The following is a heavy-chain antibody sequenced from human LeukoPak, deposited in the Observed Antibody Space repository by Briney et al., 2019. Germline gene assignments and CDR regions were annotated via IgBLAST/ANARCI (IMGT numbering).Heavy chain of an antibody. D-gene: IGHD2-2*01. CDR2: IRYDGSNK. CDR1: GFTFSSYG. V-gene: IGHV3-30*02. J-gene: IGHJ6*02. Sequence: GGSLRLSCAASGFTFSSYGMHWVRQAPGKGLEWVAFIRYDGSNKYYADSVKGRFTISRDNSKNTLYLQMNSLRAEDTAVYYCAKDERCSSASCYVMRYYYYGMDVWGQGTTVTVSS. CDR3: AKDERCSSASCYVMRYYYYGMDV.